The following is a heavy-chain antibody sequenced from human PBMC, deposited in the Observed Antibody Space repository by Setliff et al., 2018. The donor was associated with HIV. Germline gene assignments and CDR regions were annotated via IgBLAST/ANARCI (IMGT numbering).Heavy chain of an antibody. J-gene: IGHJ4*02. D-gene: IGHD5-12*01. Sequence: PGGSLRLSCTASKFSFSSYYMAWIRQTPGRGLEWLSYISTTGDTIFYADSVKGRLTISRDNSKNTLYLQMNSLRAEDTAVYYCAKGYSGYDCTLDYWGQGTLVTVSS. CDR2: ISTTGDTI. CDR1: KFSFSSYY. CDR3: AKGYSGYDCTLDY. V-gene: IGHV3-11*04.